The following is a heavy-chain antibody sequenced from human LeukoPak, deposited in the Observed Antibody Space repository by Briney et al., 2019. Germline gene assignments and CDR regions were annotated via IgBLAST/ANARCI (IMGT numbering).Heavy chain of an antibody. J-gene: IGHJ4*02. V-gene: IGHV4-39*01. CDR2: LSYSGST. CDR1: GGSISSSNSY. Sequence: SETLSLTCTVSGGSISSSNSYWGWIRQPPGKVLEWIGTLSYSGSTYYNPSLKSRITISVDTSKSQFSLRLSSVTAADTALYYCARHIQGANVCDYWGQGTLVTVPS. CDR3: ARHIQGANVCDY. D-gene: IGHD2-21*01.